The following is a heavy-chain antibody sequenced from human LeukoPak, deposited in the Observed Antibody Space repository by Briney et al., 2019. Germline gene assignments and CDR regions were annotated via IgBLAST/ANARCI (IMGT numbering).Heavy chain of an antibody. J-gene: IGHJ4*02. CDR3: ARGQYYYDSSGYRFDY. CDR1: GFTFSSYS. V-gene: IGHV3-21*01. Sequence: GGSLRLSCAAPGFTFSSYSMNWVRQAPGKGLEWVSSISSSSSYIYYADSVKGRFTISRDNAKNSLYLQMNSLRAEDTAVYYCARGQYYYDSSGYRFDYWGQGTLVTVSS. CDR2: ISSSSSYI. D-gene: IGHD3-22*01.